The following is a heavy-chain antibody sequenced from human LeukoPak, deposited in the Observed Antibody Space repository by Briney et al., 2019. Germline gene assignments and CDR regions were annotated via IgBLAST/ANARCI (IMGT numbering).Heavy chain of an antibody. J-gene: IGHJ6*03. V-gene: IGHV3-23*01. CDR2: IGGSGGST. Sequence: QAGGSLRLSCAASGFTFSSYAMSWVRQAPGKGLEWVSAIGGSGGSTYYADSVKGRFTISRDNSKNTLYLQMNSLRAEDTAVYYCAKGSIVGATSYYYLDVWGTGTTVTVSS. CDR3: AKGSIVGATSYYYLDV. D-gene: IGHD1-26*01. CDR1: GFTFSSYA.